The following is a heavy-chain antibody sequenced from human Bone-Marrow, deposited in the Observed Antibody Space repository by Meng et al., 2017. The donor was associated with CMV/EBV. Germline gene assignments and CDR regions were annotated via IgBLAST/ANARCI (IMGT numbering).Heavy chain of an antibody. J-gene: IGHJ4*02. V-gene: IGHV1-69*06. CDR2: IIPIFGTA. D-gene: IGHD6-25*01. CDR1: GGTFSSYA. Sequence: SGGTFSSYAISWVRQAPGQGLEWMGEIIPIFGTANYAQKFQGRVTITADKSTSTTYMELSSLRSEDTAVYYCARDSGSGYGSFTFDYWGQGTLVTVSS. CDR3: ARDSGSGYGSFTFDY.